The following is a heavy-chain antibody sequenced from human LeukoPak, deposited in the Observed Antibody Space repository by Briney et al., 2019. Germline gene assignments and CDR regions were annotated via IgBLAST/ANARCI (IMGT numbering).Heavy chain of an antibody. D-gene: IGHD4-23*01. CDR1: GFTFSSYG. V-gene: IGHV3-30*18. J-gene: IGHJ4*02. Sequence: PGRSLRLSCAASGFTFSSYGMHWVRQAPGKGLEWVAVISYDGSNKYYADSVKGRFTISRDNSKNTLYLQMNSLRAEDTALYYCAKDMNYGGSLYYFDYWGQGTLVTVSS. CDR2: ISYDGSNK. CDR3: AKDMNYGGSLYYFDY.